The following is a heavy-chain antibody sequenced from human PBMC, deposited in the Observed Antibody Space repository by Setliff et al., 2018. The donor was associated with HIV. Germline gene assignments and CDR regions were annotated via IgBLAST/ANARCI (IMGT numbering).Heavy chain of an antibody. Sequence: ASVKVSCKASGYTFTDYFIHWVRQAPGRGLEWMGWFSPHNGGTKTTRNFRGRVTMTRDTSINTAYMELSGVRSDDTAVYYCARKVAARPGFDYWGQGTLVTVSS. CDR1: GYTFTDYF. CDR3: ARKVAARPGFDY. V-gene: IGHV1-2*02. J-gene: IGHJ4*02. CDR2: FSPHNGGT. D-gene: IGHD6-6*01.